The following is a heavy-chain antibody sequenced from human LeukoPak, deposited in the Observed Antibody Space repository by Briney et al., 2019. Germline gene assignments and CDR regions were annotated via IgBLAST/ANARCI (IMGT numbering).Heavy chain of an antibody. D-gene: IGHD1-1*01. CDR1: GFTFATYT. V-gene: IGHV3-48*01. Sequence: GGSLRLSCAASGFTFATYTMNWVRQAPGKGLEWVSYITTSSSTIQYADSVKGRFTISRDNAKNSLYLQMNSLRAEDTAVYYCVRDLDSVAFFWGQGTLVTVSS. CDR2: ITTSSSTI. CDR3: VRDLDSVAFF. J-gene: IGHJ4*02.